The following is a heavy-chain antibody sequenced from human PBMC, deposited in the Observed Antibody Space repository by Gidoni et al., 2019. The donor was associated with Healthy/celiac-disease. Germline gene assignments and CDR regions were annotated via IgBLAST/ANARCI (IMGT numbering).Heavy chain of an antibody. V-gene: IGHV1-2*02. Sequence: QVQLVQSGAEVKKPGASVKVSCKASGYTFTGYYLHWVRQATGQGLEWMGWINPNSVCTNYAQKFQGRVTMTRDTSISTAYMELSRLRSDDTAVYYCARDPDTAMAPDDYWGQGTLVTVSS. CDR3: ARDPDTAMAPDDY. CDR1: GYTFTGYY. J-gene: IGHJ4*02. D-gene: IGHD5-18*01. CDR2: INPNSVCT.